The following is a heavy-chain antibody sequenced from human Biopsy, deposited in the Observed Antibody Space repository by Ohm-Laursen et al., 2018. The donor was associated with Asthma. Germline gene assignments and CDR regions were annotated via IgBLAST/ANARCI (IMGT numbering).Heavy chain of an antibody. D-gene: IGHD6-19*01. CDR2: ISFDGSNK. CDR3: ARDSYSSGLYDDFES. CDR1: GFSFSRYG. J-gene: IGHJ4*02. V-gene: IGHV3-30*03. Sequence: SSLRLSCAASGFSFSRYGMHWVRQAPGKGLEWVAVISFDGSNKYYGDSVKGRFTIARDNSKNTVYLQMNSLRAEDTAVYYCARDSYSSGLYDDFESWGQGTLVTVSS.